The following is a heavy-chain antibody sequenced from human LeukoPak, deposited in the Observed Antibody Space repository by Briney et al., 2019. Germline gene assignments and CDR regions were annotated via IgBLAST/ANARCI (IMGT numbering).Heavy chain of an antibody. V-gene: IGHV1-18*04. CDR1: GYTFTGYY. D-gene: IGHD3-22*01. CDR2: ISAYNGNT. Sequence: ASAKVSCKASGYTFTGYYMHWVRQAPGQGLEWMGWISAYNGNTNYAQKLQGRVTMTTDTSTSTAYMELRSLRSDDTAVYYCARGEGETYYYDSSGSPSGYWGQGTLVTVSS. CDR3: ARGEGETYYYDSSGSPSGY. J-gene: IGHJ4*02.